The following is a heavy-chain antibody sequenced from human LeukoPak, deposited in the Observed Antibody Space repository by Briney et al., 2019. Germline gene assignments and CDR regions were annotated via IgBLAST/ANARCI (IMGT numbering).Heavy chain of an antibody. D-gene: IGHD6-6*01. CDR2: IRYDGSNK. CDR1: GFTFSSYG. CDR3: AKGSPRTSSYRIDY. V-gene: IGHV3-30*02. Sequence: GGSLRLSXAASGFTFSSYGMHWVRQAPGKGLEWEAFIRYDGSNKYYADSVKGRFTISRDNSKNTLYLQMNSLRAEDTAVYYCAKGSPRTSSYRIDYWGQGTLVTVSS. J-gene: IGHJ4*02.